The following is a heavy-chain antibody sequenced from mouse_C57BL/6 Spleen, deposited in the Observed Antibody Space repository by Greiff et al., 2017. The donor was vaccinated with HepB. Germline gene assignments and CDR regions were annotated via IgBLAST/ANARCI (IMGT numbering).Heavy chain of an antibody. V-gene: IGHV2-2*01. D-gene: IGHD2-4*01. J-gene: IGHJ4*01. CDR3: ARTPYDYDSHYYAMDY. CDR1: GFSLTSYG. Sequence: QVQLQQSGPGLVQPSQSLSITCTVSGFSLTSYGVHWVRQSPGKGLEWLGVIWSGGSTDYNAAFISRLSISKDNSKSQVFFKMNSLQADDTAIYYCARTPYDYDSHYYAMDYWGQGTSVTVSS. CDR2: IWSGGST.